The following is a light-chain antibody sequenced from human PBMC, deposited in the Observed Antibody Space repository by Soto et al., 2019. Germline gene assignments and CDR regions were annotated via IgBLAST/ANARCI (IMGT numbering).Light chain of an antibody. J-gene: IGKJ4*01. CDR2: GAS. CDR1: QGISSW. V-gene: IGKV1D-16*01. CDR3: QQYHSYPLT. Sequence: DLQMTQSPSSLSASVGDRVTITCRASQGISSWLAWYQQKPEKAPKSLIYGASNLQSGVPSRFSGSGSGTDFPLTISNLQPEDFATYFCQQYHSYPLTFGGGTKVEIK.